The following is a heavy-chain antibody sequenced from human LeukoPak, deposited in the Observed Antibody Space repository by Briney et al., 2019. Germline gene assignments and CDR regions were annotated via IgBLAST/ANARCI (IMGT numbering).Heavy chain of an antibody. CDR3: ARDGEITMVPSDY. CDR2: ISSSGSTI. J-gene: IGHJ4*02. CDR1: GFTFSDYY. V-gene: IGHV3-11*01. D-gene: IGHD3-10*01. Sequence: PGGSLRLSCAASGFTFSDYYMSWIGHAPGKGLELVSYISSSGSTIYYADSVKGRFTISRDNAKNSLYLQMNSLRAEDTAVYYCARDGEITMVPSDYWGQGTLVTVSS.